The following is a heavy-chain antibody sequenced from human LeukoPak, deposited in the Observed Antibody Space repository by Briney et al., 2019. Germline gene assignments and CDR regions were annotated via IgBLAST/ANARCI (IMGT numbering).Heavy chain of an antibody. V-gene: IGHV3-30*18. D-gene: IGHD6-19*01. Sequence: GGSLRLSCAAPGLSFGTSGMHWVRQAPGKGLEWVAVISYDGKNMYYADSVRGRFTVSRDNSMNTLYLQMNSLRTEDTAVYYCAKNGYSSGWYMYYFDYWGQGTLVTVSS. J-gene: IGHJ4*02. CDR2: ISYDGKNM. CDR1: GLSFGTSG. CDR3: AKNGYSSGWYMYYFDY.